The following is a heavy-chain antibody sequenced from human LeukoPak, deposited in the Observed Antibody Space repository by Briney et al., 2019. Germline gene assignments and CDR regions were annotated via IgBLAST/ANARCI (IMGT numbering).Heavy chain of an antibody. D-gene: IGHD5-24*01. J-gene: IGHJ3*01. V-gene: IGHV3-23*01. CDR1: GFTFSNYA. Sequence: GGSLRLSCAASGFTFSNYAMSWVRQAPGKGLEWVSAISVTGGSTYYAASVRGRFTISRDKSKNTLFLQMNSLRAEDTAIYYCANRDGFNSGSFDLWGQGTMVTVSS. CDR3: ANRDGFNSGSFDL. CDR2: ISVTGGST.